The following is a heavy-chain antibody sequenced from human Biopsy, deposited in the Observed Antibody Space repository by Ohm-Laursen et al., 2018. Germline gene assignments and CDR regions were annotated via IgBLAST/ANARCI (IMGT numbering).Heavy chain of an antibody. J-gene: IGHJ6*02. Sequence: GTLSLTCAVYGGSFSGYYWTWIRQPPGKGLEWIGEINHRESASYNPSLKSRITVLVDTSKNQFSLKLRSVSAADTAVYFCARALDYYDPYYYYAMDVWGQGTSVTVSS. CDR2: INHRESA. CDR3: ARALDYYDPYYYYAMDV. V-gene: IGHV4-34*01. D-gene: IGHD3-16*01. CDR1: GGSFSGYY.